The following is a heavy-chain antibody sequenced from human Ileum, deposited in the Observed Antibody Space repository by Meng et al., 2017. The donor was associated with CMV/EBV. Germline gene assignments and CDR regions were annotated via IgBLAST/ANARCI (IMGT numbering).Heavy chain of an antibody. CDR1: GFTFSSYW. Sequence: GGSLRLSCAASGFTFSSYWMSWVRQAPGKGLEWVANIKQDGSEKYYVDSVKGRFTISRDNAKNSLYLQMNSLRAEETAVYYCARFRVIVVVPSVYYFDYWGQGTLVTVSS. CDR3: ARFRVIVVVPSVYYFDY. D-gene: IGHD3-22*01. CDR2: IKQDGSEK. J-gene: IGHJ4*02. V-gene: IGHV3-7*01.